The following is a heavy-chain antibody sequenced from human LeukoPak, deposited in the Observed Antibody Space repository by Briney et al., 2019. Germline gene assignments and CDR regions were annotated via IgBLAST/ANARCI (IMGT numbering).Heavy chain of an antibody. CDR2: LSMRGTT. D-gene: IGHD1-26*01. V-gene: IGHV4-59*01. CDR1: GASIRSSF. CDR3: TRNRGYYVNDY. J-gene: IGHJ4*02. Sequence: PSETLSLTCTVSGASIRSSFWNWIRQPPGRGLEWIGYLSMRGTTNYNPSLKSRVTISADTSENQFSLKVSSVTAADTAVYYCTRNRGYYVNDYWGQGTLVTVSS.